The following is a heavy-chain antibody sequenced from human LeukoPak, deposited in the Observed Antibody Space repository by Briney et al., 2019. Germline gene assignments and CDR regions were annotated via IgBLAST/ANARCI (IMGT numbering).Heavy chain of an antibody. V-gene: IGHV4-38-2*01. CDR3: ARLGSSGWPIDFGY. CDR2: IYHSGST. Sequence: SETLSLTCAVSGYSISSGYYWGWIRQPPEKGLEWIGSIYHSGSTYYNPSLKSRVTISVDTSKNQFSLKLSSGTAADTAVYYCARLGSSGWPIDFGYWGQGTLVTVSS. CDR1: GYSISSGYY. D-gene: IGHD6-19*01. J-gene: IGHJ4*02.